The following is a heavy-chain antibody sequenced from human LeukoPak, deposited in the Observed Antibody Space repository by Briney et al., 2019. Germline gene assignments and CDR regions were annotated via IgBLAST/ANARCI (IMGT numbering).Heavy chain of an antibody. CDR2: ISGSDGTT. Sequence: GGSLRLSCAASGFTFSSYAMSWVRQAPGKGLEWVSAISGSDGTTYYADSMKGRFTISRDNAKNSLYLQMNSLGAEDTAVYYCAELGITMIGGVWGKGTTVTISS. CDR3: AELGITMIGGV. J-gene: IGHJ6*04. V-gene: IGHV3-23*01. D-gene: IGHD3-10*02. CDR1: GFTFSSYA.